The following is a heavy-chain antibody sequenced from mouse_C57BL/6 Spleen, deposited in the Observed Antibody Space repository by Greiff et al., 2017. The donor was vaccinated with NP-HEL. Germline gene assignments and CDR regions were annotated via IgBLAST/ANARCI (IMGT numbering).Heavy chain of an antibody. J-gene: IGHJ2*01. D-gene: IGHD3-1*01. CDR3: ARDGSDGRYYFDY. Sequence: EVQGVESGGGLVKPGGSLKLSCAASGFTFSSYAMSWVRQTPEKRLEWVATISDGGSYTYSPDNVKGRFTISRDNAKNNLYLQMSHLKSEDTAMYYCARDGSDGRYYFDYWGQGTTLTVSS. V-gene: IGHV5-4*01. CDR1: GFTFSSYA. CDR2: ISDGGSYT.